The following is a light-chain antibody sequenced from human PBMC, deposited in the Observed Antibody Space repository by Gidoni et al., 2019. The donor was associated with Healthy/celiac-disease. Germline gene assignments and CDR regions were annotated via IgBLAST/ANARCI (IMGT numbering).Light chain of an antibody. CDR3: QQYYSYPLT. Sequence: AIRMTQSPSSVSASTGDRVTITCRASQGISSYLAWYQHKPGKAPKLLIYAASTLQSGVPSRFSGSGSGTDFTLTISCLQSEDFATYYCQQYYSYPLTFXGXTKVEIK. CDR2: AAS. CDR1: QGISSY. J-gene: IGKJ4*01. V-gene: IGKV1-8*01.